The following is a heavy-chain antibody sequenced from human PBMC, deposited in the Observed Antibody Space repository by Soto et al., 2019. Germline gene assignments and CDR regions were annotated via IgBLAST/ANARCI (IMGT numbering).Heavy chain of an antibody. V-gene: IGHV4-30-4*01. D-gene: IGHD3-10*01. J-gene: IGHJ6*02. CDR2: IYYSGNT. Sequence: SLSLTCTVSGGSISSDVYYWSWIRQPPGKGLEWIGYIYYSGNTYYNPSLKSRVIISVDTSKNQFSLKLSSVTAADTAVYYCARDRPIHYYGSGALYGMDVWGQGTTVTVSS. CDR3: ARDRPIHYYGSGALYGMDV. CDR1: GGSISSDVYY.